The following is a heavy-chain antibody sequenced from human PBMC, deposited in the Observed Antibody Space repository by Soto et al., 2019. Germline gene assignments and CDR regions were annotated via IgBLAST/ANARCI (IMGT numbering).Heavy chain of an antibody. V-gene: IGHV3-21*06. CDR3: ARESEDLTSNFDY. Sequence: GGSLRPSCAASGFTFTRYSMNWVRQAPGKGLEWVSSISSTTNYIYYGDAMKGRFTISRDNAKNSLYLEMNSLRAEDTAVYYGARESEDLTSNFDYWGQGTLVTVSS. CDR2: ISSTTNYI. J-gene: IGHJ4*02. CDR1: GFTFTRYS.